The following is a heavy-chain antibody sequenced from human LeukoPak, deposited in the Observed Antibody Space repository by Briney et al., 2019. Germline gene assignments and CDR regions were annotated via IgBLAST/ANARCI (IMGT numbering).Heavy chain of an antibody. J-gene: IGHJ4*02. Sequence: GRSLRLSCAASGFTFSIYAMSWVRRPPGEGLEWVSSISASGNNTYYTDSVKGRFTISRDNSKSTLYLHMNSLRAEDTAVYYCVKDHWGSYYSLFDYWGQGTLVTVSS. D-gene: IGHD1-26*01. V-gene: IGHV3-23*01. CDR1: GFTFSIYA. CDR3: VKDHWGSYYSLFDY. CDR2: ISASGNNT.